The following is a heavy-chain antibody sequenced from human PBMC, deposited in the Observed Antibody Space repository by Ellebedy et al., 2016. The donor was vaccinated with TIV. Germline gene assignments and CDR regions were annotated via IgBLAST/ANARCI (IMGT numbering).Heavy chain of an antibody. J-gene: IGHJ4*02. D-gene: IGHD1-1*01. CDR3: AKAPNWNYFHY. CDR1: GFTFSSYA. CDR2: ISNSGGST. V-gene: IGHV3-23*01. Sequence: GESLKISCAASGFTFSSYAMSWVRQAPGKGLELVSLISNSGGSTFYADSVKGRFTISRDISKNTLVLQMHNLRAEDTAVYYCAKAPNWNYFHYWGQGTLVTVSS.